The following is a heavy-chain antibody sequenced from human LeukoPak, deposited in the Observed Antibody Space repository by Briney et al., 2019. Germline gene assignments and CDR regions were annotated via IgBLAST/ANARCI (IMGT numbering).Heavy chain of an antibody. CDR1: GFTFSSYA. J-gene: IGHJ4*02. CDR2: ISYDGSNK. CDR3: ARGPYDSSVDY. V-gene: IGHV3-30-3*01. Sequence: GRSLRLSCAASGFTFSSYAMHWVRRAPGKGLEWVAVISYDGSNKYYADSVKGRFTISRDNSKNTLYLQMNSLRAEDTAVYYCARGPYDSSVDYWGQGTLVTVSS. D-gene: IGHD3-22*01.